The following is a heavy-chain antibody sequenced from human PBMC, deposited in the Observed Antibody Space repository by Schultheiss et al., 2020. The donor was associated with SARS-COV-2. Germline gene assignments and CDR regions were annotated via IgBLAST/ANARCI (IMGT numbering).Heavy chain of an antibody. V-gene: IGHV4-59*01. Sequence: SETLSLTCTVSGGSISDYFWGWIRQSPGKGLEWIGFIHYRGDTRYNPSLRSRVTISIDTSKNQISLKLNSVNAADTAVYYCARGGGSYSDYWGQGTLVTVSS. CDR1: GGSISDYF. D-gene: IGHD1-26*01. J-gene: IGHJ4*02. CDR2: IHYRGDT. CDR3: ARGGGSYSDY.